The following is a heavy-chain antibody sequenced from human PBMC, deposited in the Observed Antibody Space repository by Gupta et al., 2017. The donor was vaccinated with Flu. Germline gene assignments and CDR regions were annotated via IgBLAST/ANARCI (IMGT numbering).Heavy chain of an antibody. D-gene: IGHD3-10*01. CDR2: VYYTGSA. J-gene: IGHJ4*01. Sequence: QLHLQESGPGLVKPSETPSLICSVSRASVGSTNYYWDWTRQPPGKGLEGIGSVYYTGSANYNPSLKSRVTMSVDTSKNHFSLKVTSVTAADTAIYYCASYTFVTYYYGSGNFDYWGHGARVTVAS. CDR1: RASVGSTNYY. CDR3: ASYTFVTYYYGSGNFDY. V-gene: IGHV4-39*02.